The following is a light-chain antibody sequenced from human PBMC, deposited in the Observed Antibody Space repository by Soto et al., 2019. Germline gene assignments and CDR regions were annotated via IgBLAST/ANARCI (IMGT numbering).Light chain of an antibody. CDR3: KQYCSTPWT. Sequence: DIVMTQSPDSLAVSLGERATINCKSSQSVLYSSNNKNYLAWYQQKPGQPPKLLIYWAYTRECGVPDRFSGSGSGTDFTLTISSLQAEDVAVYYCKQYCSTPWTFGQGTRVDIK. V-gene: IGKV4-1*01. CDR2: WAY. J-gene: IGKJ1*01. CDR1: QSVLYSSNNKNY.